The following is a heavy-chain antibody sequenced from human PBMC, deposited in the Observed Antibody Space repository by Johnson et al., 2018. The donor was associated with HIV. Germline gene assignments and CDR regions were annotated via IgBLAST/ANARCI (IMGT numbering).Heavy chain of an antibody. J-gene: IGHJ3*01. V-gene: IGHV3-20*04. CDR3: ARFLGYYDSNGYYFGDGFDV. D-gene: IGHD3-22*01. Sequence: VQLVESGGNVVRPGGSLRLSCTASGFTFDDYGMSWVRQVPGKGLEWVSGINWNGDNTGYADSLKGRFTISRANAKNSLYLQMNSLEAEDTAWYYCARFLGYYDSNGYYFGDGFDVWGRGTMVTVSS. CDR2: INWNGDNT. CDR1: GFTFDDYG.